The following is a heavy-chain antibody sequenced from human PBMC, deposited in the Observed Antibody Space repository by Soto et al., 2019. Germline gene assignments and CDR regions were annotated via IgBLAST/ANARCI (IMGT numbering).Heavy chain of an antibody. CDR1: GYTLTELS. D-gene: IGHD3-16*01. CDR2: FDPEDGET. J-gene: IGHJ5*02. CDR3: ATEYYDYVWGSSPQKSGFAP. V-gene: IGHV1-24*01. Sequence: GASVKVSCKVSGYTLTELSMHWVRQAPGKGLEWMGGFDPEDGETVYAQKFQGRVTMTEDTSTDTAYMELSSLRSEDTAVYYCATEYYDYVWGSSPQKSGFAPCGQGNLVTVSS.